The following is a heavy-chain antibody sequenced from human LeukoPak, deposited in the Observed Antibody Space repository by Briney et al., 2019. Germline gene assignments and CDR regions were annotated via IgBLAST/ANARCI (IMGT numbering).Heavy chain of an antibody. CDR1: GGSISSSNW. CDR3: ARLRGQWLVHFDY. V-gene: IGHV4-4*02. J-gene: IGHJ4*02. D-gene: IGHD6-19*01. CDR2: IYHSGST. Sequence: TSGTLSLTCAVSGGSISSSNWWSWVRQPPGKGLEWIGEIYHSGSTNYNPSLKSRVTISVDTSKNQFSLKLSSVTAADTAVYYCARLRGQWLVHFDYWGQGTLVTVSS.